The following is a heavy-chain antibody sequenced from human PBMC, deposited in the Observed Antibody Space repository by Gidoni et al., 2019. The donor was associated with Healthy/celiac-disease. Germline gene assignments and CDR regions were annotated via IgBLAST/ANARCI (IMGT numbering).Heavy chain of an antibody. V-gene: IGHV4-59*01. CDR2: ISYIGST. Sequence: QVQLQESGPGLGRSPETLCVTSAAPGVPLCSYDWPWFRPPPGKGLERFGYISYIGSTNYNPDPRSGVTISADATPNQSSLKRSSVTAAYTAVFYCSGRDCSSGTCYSGFDLWGQGTLVTVSS. D-gene: IGHD2-15*01. J-gene: IGHJ4*02. CDR1: GVPLCSYD. CDR3: SGRDCSSGTCYSGFDL.